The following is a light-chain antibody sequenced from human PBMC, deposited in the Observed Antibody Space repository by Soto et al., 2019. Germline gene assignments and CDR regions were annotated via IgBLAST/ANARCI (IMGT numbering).Light chain of an antibody. J-gene: IGKJ5*01. CDR3: QQYGTSEII. CDR1: QSLTNSF. Sequence: EFVLTQSPGTLSLSPCERATLSCRASQSLTNSFMAWYQQKPGQAPRLLIYDTSSRASGIPDRFSGSGSGTDFTLTISRLETEDFAVFYCQQYGTSEIIFGQGTRLEN. V-gene: IGKV3-20*01. CDR2: DTS.